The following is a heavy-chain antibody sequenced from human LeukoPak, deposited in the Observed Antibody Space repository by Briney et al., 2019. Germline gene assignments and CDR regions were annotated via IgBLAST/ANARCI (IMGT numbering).Heavy chain of an antibody. CDR3: AREGKSHSWFDP. CDR2: INPNSGGT. Sequence: ASVKVSCKASGCTFTGYYMHCVRQAPGQGLEWMGWINPNSGGTNYAQKFQGRVTMTRDTSISTAYMELGRLRSDDTAVYYRAREGKSHSWFDPWGQGTLVTVSS. J-gene: IGHJ5*02. V-gene: IGHV1-2*02. CDR1: GCTFTGYY.